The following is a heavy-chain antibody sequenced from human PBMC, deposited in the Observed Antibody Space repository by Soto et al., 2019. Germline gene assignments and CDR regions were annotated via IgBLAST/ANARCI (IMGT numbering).Heavy chain of an antibody. CDR1: GFSLSTSGLA. CDR3: AHKGDGYRGFQY. Sequence: ITLKESGPPLVKPTQTLTLTCTFSGFSLSTSGLALGRNRQPPGKPLECLALIYWEDDKRYSPSLNSRLTIPKDTSKNQVVLTMTNMDPVHTAEYFCAHKGDGYRGFQYWGQGALVTVSS. J-gene: IGHJ1*01. CDR2: IYWEDDK. V-gene: IGHV2-5*02. D-gene: IGHD5-12*01.